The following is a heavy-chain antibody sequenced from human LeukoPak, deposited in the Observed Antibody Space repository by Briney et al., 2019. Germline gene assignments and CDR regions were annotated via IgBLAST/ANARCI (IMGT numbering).Heavy chain of an antibody. J-gene: IGHJ4*02. Sequence: SETLSLTCTVSGASISSYCWSWIRQTPRNGLEWIGSIYNGGNINYKPSLKSRVTISMDTSKSHFSLSLTSVTAADTAVYFCARASDIAVTGFDCWGQGLLVTVSS. CDR1: GASISSYC. CDR3: ARASDIAVTGFDC. V-gene: IGHV4-59*01. CDR2: IYNGGNI. D-gene: IGHD6-19*01.